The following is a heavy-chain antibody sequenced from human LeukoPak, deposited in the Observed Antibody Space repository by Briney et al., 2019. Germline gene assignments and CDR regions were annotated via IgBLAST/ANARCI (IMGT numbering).Heavy chain of an antibody. D-gene: IGHD3-22*01. CDR1: GDSISSSSYY. Sequence: PSETLSLTCTVSGDSISSSSYYWGWIRQPPGKGLEWIRNIYSSGTTYYSPSLKSRVTISVDTSKNQISLKLRSVTAADTAVYYCARVVDYYDSSGYYYTFDYWGQGTLVTVPS. CDR3: ARVVDYYDSSGYYYTFDY. V-gene: IGHV4-39*07. CDR2: IYSSGTT. J-gene: IGHJ4*02.